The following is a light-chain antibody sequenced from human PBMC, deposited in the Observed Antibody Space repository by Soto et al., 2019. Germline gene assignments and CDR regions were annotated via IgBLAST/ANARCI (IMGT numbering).Light chain of an antibody. V-gene: IGLV1-44*01. CDR1: SSNIGSNT. CDR3: AAWDDSLNGLV. CDR2: NNN. J-gene: IGLJ1*01. Sequence: VLTQPPSASGTPGQRVTISCSGSSSNIGSNTVNWYQQLPGTAPKLLIYNNNQRPSGVPDRFSGSKSGTSASLAISGLHSEDEADYYCAAWDDSLNGLVFGTGTKVTVL.